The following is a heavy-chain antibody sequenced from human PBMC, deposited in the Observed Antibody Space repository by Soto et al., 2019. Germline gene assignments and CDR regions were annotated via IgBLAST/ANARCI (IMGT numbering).Heavy chain of an antibody. J-gene: IGHJ4*02. CDR1: GFTFSIYW. CDR2: IKQDGSEK. CDR3: ARSLGPAPGKVDY. D-gene: IGHD2-2*01. Sequence: GGSLRLSCAASGFTFSIYWMSLVRQSPGKGLEWVANIKQDGSEKYYVDSVKGRFTISRDNAKNSLYLQMNSLRAGDTAVYYCARSLGPAPGKVDYWAQGTLVTVSS. V-gene: IGHV3-7*01.